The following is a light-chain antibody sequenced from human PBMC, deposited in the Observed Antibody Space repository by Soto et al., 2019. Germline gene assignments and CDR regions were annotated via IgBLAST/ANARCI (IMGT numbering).Light chain of an antibody. J-gene: IGKJ5*01. CDR1: QTVLSN. CDR3: QQYNNWPIT. Sequence: EIVMTQSPATLSVSKGERATLSCRASQTVLSNLAWYQQKPGQAPRLLIYGASTRATGIPARFSGSGSGTEFTLTISSLQSEDFAVYYCQQYNNWPITFGQGTRLEIK. CDR2: GAS. V-gene: IGKV3-15*01.